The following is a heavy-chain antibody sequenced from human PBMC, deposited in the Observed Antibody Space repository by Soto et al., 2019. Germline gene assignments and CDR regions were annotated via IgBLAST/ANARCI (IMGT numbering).Heavy chain of an antibody. V-gene: IGHV3-15*01. J-gene: IGHJ4*02. CDR2: IKSRADGGT. D-gene: IGHD3-3*01. CDR3: TTISTGGLRFLH. Sequence: GGSLRLSCAGFGFTFTDAYFSWVRQAPGKGLEWVGRIKSRADGGTDYSAPVKGRFTISRDDSQTSLYLQMNRLRTEDTGIYYCTTISTGGLRFLHWGQGXLVTVYS. CDR1: GFTFTDAY.